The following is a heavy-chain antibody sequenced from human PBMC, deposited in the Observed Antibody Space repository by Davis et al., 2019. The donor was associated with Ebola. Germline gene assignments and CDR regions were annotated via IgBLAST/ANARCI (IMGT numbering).Heavy chain of an antibody. Sequence: GESLKISCAASGFTFSSYSMNWVRQAPGKGLEWVSSISSSSSYIYYADSVKGRFIISRDNAKNSLYLQMNSLRAEDTAVYYCARGYYDFWSGYLNAFDIWGQGTMVTVSS. CDR2: ISSSSSYI. CDR3: ARGYYDFWSGYLNAFDI. J-gene: IGHJ3*02. V-gene: IGHV3-21*01. D-gene: IGHD3-3*01. CDR1: GFTFSSYS.